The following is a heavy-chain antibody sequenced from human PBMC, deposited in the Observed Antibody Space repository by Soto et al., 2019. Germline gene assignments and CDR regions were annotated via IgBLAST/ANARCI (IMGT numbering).Heavy chain of an antibody. CDR2: IWYDGSNK. Sequence: GGSLRLSCAAPGFTFSIYGMHWVRHAPGKGLEWVAVIWYDGSNKYYADSVKGRFTISRDNSKNTLYLQMNSLRAEDTAVYYFARARSSWPFDYWGQGTLVTVSS. CDR1: GFTFSIYG. D-gene: IGHD6-13*01. CDR3: ARARSSWPFDY. J-gene: IGHJ4*02. V-gene: IGHV3-33*01.